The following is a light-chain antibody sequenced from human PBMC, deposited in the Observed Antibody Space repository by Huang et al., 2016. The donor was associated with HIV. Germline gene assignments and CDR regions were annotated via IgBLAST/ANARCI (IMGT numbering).Light chain of an antibody. Sequence: EVVMTQSPVTLSVSPGERATLSCRASQSVDNKLAWFQQKPGQARRLLIHDASIRATGIPDRFSGSGSGTEFTLTISSLQSEDFAVYYCQQYNNWPPWTFGQGTKVEIK. J-gene: IGKJ1*01. CDR2: DAS. CDR1: QSVDNK. CDR3: QQYNNWPPWT. V-gene: IGKV3-15*01.